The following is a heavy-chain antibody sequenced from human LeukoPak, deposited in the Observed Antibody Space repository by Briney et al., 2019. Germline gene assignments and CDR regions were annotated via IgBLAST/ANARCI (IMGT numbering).Heavy chain of an antibody. D-gene: IGHD2-2*01. CDR2: INPNSAGT. CDR1: GYTFTDYY. Sequence: ASVKVSCKASGYTFTDYYMHWVRQAPGQGPEWMGWINPNSAGTNYAQNFQGRVTMTRDTSINTAYMELTRLRSDDTAVYYCARRYCGSTSCYYFDYWGQGTLVTVSS. CDR3: ARRYCGSTSCYYFDY. V-gene: IGHV1-2*02. J-gene: IGHJ4*02.